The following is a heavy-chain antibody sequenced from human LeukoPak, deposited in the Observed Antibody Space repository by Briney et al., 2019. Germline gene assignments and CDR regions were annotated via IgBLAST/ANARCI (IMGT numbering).Heavy chain of an antibody. CDR3: ARVIAAAGTEWFDP. V-gene: IGHV4-59*01. CDR2: IYYSGST. J-gene: IGHJ5*02. CDR1: GGSISSYY. D-gene: IGHD6-13*01. Sequence: SETLSLTXTVSGGSISSYYWSWIRQPPGKGLEWIGYIYYSGSTNYNPSLKSRVTISVDTSKNQFSLKLSSVTAADTAVYYCARVIAAAGTEWFDPWGQGTLVTVSS.